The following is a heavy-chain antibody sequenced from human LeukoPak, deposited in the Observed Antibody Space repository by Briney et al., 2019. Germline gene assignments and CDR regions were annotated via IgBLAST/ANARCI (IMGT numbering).Heavy chain of an antibody. D-gene: IGHD3-10*01. CDR2: ISWDGGST. J-gene: IGHJ6*03. Sequence: PGGSLRLSCAASGFTFDDYAMHWVRQAPGKGLEWVSLISWDGGSTYYADSVKGRFTISRDNSKNSLYLQMNSLRAEDTALYYCARSDSGSAPDYYYMDVWGKGTTVTVSS. CDR3: ARSDSGSAPDYYYMDV. V-gene: IGHV3-43D*03. CDR1: GFTFDDYA.